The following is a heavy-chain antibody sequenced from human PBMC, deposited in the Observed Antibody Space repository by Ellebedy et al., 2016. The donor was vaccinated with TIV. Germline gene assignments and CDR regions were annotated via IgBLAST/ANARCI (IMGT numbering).Heavy chain of an antibody. V-gene: IGHV3-43*01. CDR2: ISWDGSNT. D-gene: IGHD6-25*01. Sequence: GESLKISXVASGFTFGNYWMHWVRQAPGKGLEWVSLISWDGSNTNYADSVRGRVTISRDNIKNSLFLQMSSLRTEDTGVYYCAKDIGSSDEAFDIWGQGTMVTVSS. J-gene: IGHJ3*02. CDR1: GFTFGNYW. CDR3: AKDIGSSDEAFDI.